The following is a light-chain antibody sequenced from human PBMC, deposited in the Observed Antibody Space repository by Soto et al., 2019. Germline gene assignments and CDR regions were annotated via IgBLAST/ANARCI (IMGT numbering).Light chain of an antibody. J-gene: IGKJ2*01. CDR2: GAS. V-gene: IGKV3-15*01. Sequence: EIVLTQSPGTLSLSPGERATLSCRASRSFASSYLAWYQQIPGQTPRLLIYGASTRATGIPVRFSGSGSGTEFTLTISSLQSEDFAVYYCHQYDDGPYTFGQGTKVEI. CDR1: RSFASSY. CDR3: HQYDDGPYT.